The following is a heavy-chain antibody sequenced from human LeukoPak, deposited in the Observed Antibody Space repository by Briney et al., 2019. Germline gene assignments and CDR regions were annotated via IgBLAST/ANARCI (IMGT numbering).Heavy chain of an antibody. CDR3: ARGLTIEHWFDP. CDR2: IKEDGSEK. V-gene: IGHV3-7*01. D-gene: IGHD3-10*01. Sequence: SGGYLRLSCEASGFTFTDHWMSWVRQAPGKGLEWVANIKEDGSEKKFVDSLKGRFTISRDNAKNSLYLQMNSLRAEDTAVYYCARGLTIEHWFDPWGQGTLVTVSS. J-gene: IGHJ5*02. CDR1: GFTFTDHW.